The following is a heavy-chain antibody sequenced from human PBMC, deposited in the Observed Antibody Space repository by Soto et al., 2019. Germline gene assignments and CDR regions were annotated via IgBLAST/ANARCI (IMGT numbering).Heavy chain of an antibody. CDR2: ISGSGGST. D-gene: IGHD6-6*01. V-gene: IGHV3-23*01. J-gene: IGHJ4*02. CDR1: GFTFSSYA. Sequence: EVQLLESGGGLVQPGGSLRLSCAASGFTFSSYAMRWVRHAPGKGLEWVSAISGSGGSTDYADSLKGRFTSYSDNHKNTLYLQMNSLRAEHRAVYYCAKDGLISARPRRFAGWGQGTLVTVSS. CDR3: AKDGLISARPRRFAG.